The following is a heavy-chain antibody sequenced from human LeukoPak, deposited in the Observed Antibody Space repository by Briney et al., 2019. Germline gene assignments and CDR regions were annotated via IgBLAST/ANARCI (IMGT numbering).Heavy chain of an antibody. D-gene: IGHD3-10*01. Sequence: ASVKVSCKASGYTFTGYYMHWVRQAPGQGLEWMGWMNPNSGGTNYAQKSQGRVTMTRDTSITTAYMELSRLRSDDTAVYYCARGPYHYYGSGSPQDDAFDIRGQGTMVTVSS. V-gene: IGHV1-2*02. CDR3: ARGPYHYYGSGSPQDDAFDI. J-gene: IGHJ3*02. CDR1: GYTFTGYY. CDR2: MNPNSGGT.